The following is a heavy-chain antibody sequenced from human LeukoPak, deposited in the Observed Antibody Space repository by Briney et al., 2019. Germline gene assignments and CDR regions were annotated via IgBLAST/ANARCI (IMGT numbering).Heavy chain of an antibody. Sequence: LTGGSLRLSCAASGFTFSSYGMHWVRQAPGKGLEWVAFIRYDGSNKYYTDSVEGRFTISRDNAKNSLYLQMNSLRAEDTAVYYCARPAYCGGNCYYFPDYWGQGTLVTVSS. V-gene: IGHV3-30*02. CDR3: ARPAYCGGNCYYFPDY. J-gene: IGHJ4*02. CDR2: IRYDGSNK. CDR1: GFTFSSYG. D-gene: IGHD2-21*02.